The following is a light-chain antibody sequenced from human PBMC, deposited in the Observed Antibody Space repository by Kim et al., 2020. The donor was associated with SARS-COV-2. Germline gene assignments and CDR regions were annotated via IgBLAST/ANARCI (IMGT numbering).Light chain of an antibody. CDR3: LLYYGGAWV. V-gene: IGLV7-43*01. CDR2: STT. CDR1: TGPVTSDYY. J-gene: IGLJ3*02. Sequence: QAVVTQEPSLTVSPGGTVTLTCVSSTGPVTSDYYPNWFQQKPGQAPRALIYSTTNRQSWTPARFSGSLLGGKAALTLSRVQPEDEADYYCLLYYGGAWVFCGGTQLTVL.